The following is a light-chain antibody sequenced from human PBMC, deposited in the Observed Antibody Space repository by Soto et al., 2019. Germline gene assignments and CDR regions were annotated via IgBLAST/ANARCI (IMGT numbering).Light chain of an antibody. Sequence: DLPITQSPSTLSASVGDTVTVTCRASQSVSGWLAWYQQKPGEAPKLLIYDASALPRGVPSRFSGSGSGTKFTLTIASLQPDDFATYYCQQYETFSGTFGPGTKVDIK. CDR1: QSVSGW. V-gene: IGKV1-5*01. J-gene: IGKJ1*01. CDR3: QQYETFSGT. CDR2: DAS.